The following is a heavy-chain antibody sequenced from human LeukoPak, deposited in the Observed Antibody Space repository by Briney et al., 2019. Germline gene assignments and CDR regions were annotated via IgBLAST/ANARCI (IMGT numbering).Heavy chain of an antibody. J-gene: IGHJ4*02. Sequence: GGSLRLSCASSGFTFSSYAMSWVRQAPGKGLQWVSAISGSGGSTYYADSVKGRFTISRDNSKNTLYLQINSLRAEDTAVYYCAKLTTVTTLSALVYWGQGTLVTVSS. CDR2: ISGSGGST. CDR1: GFTFSSYA. CDR3: AKLTTVTTLSALVY. V-gene: IGHV3-23*01. D-gene: IGHD4-17*01.